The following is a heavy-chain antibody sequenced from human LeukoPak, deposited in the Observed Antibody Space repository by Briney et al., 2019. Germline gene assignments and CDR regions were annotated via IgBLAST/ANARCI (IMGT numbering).Heavy chain of an antibody. CDR3: ARHAESCGSGSYGMDV. D-gene: IGHD3-10*01. Sequence: PSETLSLTCTVSGGSISSSSYYWGWIRQPPGKGLEWIGSIYYSGSTYYNPSLKSRVTISVDTSKNQFSLKLSSVTAADTAVYYCARHAESCGSGSYGMDVWGQGTTVTVSS. CDR1: GGSISSSSYY. J-gene: IGHJ6*02. V-gene: IGHV4-39*01. CDR2: IYYSGST.